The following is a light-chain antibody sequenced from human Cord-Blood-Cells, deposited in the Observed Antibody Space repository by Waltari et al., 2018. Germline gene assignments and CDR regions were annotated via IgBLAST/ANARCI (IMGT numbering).Light chain of an antibody. J-gene: IGKJ1*01. CDR1: PSVSSN. Sequence: EIVMTQSPANLSVSPGERATLSCRASPSVSSNLAWYQQEPCQAHRLLIYGASTRATCIPARCSGSGSVTEFTLTISSLQSEDFAVYYCQQYNNWPPRTFGQGTKVEIK. CDR3: QQYNNWPPRT. V-gene: IGKV3-15*01. CDR2: GAS.